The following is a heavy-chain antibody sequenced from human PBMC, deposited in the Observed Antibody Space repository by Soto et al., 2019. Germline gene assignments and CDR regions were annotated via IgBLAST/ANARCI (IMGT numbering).Heavy chain of an antibody. V-gene: IGHV1-69*01. CDR3: ARVTSMVRGVIDNWFDP. CDR1: GGTFSSYA. Sequence: QVPLVQSGAEVKKPGSSVTVSCKASGGTFSSYAIHWVRQAPGQGLEWMGGIIPMYGPAKYAQRFQGRVTIPAEESTTTVYMELTSLTSQDTAVYYCARVTSMVRGVIDNWFDPWGHGTLVTVSS. CDR2: IIPMYGPA. J-gene: IGHJ5*02. D-gene: IGHD3-10*01.